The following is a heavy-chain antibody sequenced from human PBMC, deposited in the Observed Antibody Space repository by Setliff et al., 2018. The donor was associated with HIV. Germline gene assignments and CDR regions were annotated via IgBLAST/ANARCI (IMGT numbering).Heavy chain of an antibody. CDR2: ISTSGTT. CDR1: NGSISSGTYY. Sequence: SETLSLTCTVSNGSISSGTYYWSWIRQPAGMRLEWIGHISTSGTTNYNPSLKSRVTISADTSKSQFSLKLTSVTAADTAAYFCARVSTDYVWGSFLSSGPYYFDFWGQGALVTVSS. D-gene: IGHD3-16*01. CDR3: ARVSTDYVWGSFLSSGPYYFDF. V-gene: IGHV4-61*09. J-gene: IGHJ4*02.